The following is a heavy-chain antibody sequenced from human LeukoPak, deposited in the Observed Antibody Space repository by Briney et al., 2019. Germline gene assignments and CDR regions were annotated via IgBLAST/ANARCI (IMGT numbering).Heavy chain of an antibody. V-gene: IGHV3-74*01. D-gene: IGHD6-6*01. Sequence: GGSLRLSCAASGFIFGSYWMHWVRQAPGKGLVWVSFIKSDGSETKYADNVKGRFSISRDNAKKTLYLQMNSLRGEDTAVYYCARVVVSSSSDYFDYWGQGTLVIVSS. CDR2: IKSDGSET. CDR3: ARVVVSSSSDYFDY. CDR1: GFIFGSYW. J-gene: IGHJ4*02.